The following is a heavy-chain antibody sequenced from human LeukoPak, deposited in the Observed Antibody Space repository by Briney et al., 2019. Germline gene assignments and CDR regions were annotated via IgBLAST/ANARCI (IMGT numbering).Heavy chain of an antibody. D-gene: IGHD3-10*01. J-gene: IGHJ3*01. CDR3: ARQGAYTGSGAYSGAHFGFDF. CDR1: GYSFNTFW. CDR2: IDPSDSYT. Sequence: KPGESLKISCKASGYSFNTFWISWVRQMPGRGLEWMGGIDPSDSYTTYSPSFQGHVTISADKSISTVSLQWTSLKASDTAIYYCARQGAYTGSGAYSGAHFGFDFWGRGTRVTVS. V-gene: IGHV5-10-1*01.